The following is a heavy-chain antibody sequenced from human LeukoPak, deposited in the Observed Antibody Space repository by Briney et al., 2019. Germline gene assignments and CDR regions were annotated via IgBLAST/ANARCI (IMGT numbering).Heavy chain of an antibody. Sequence: AGGSLRLSCAASGFTFSSYAMSWVRQAPGKGLEWASAISGSGGSTYYADSVKGRFTISRDNSKNTLYLQMNSLRAEDTAVYYCAKAYDFWSGPPGDYWGQGTLVTVSS. CDR3: AKAYDFWSGPPGDY. V-gene: IGHV3-23*01. D-gene: IGHD3-3*01. CDR1: GFTFSSYA. CDR2: ISGSGGST. J-gene: IGHJ4*02.